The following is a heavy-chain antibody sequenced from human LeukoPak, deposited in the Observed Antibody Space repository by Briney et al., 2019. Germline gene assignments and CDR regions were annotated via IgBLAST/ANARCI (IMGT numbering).Heavy chain of an antibody. Sequence: SETLSLTCTVSGGSISPYCWSWIRQPPGKGLEWIGYIFYTGNTNYNPSLKSRVTISVDTSKNQFSLKLSSVTAADTAVYYCARAYYGSGSYYPTYFDYWGQGTLVTVSS. CDR2: IFYTGNT. CDR1: GGSISPYC. V-gene: IGHV4-59*12. CDR3: ARAYYGSGSYYPTYFDY. J-gene: IGHJ4*02. D-gene: IGHD3-10*01.